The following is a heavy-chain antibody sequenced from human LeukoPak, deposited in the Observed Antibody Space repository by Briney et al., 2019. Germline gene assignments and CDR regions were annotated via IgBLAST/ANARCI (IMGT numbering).Heavy chain of an antibody. Sequence: GGSLRLSCAASAFTFNTHPMTWVRQAPGKGLEWVSSISSGSTYIYYADSVKGRFTISRDNAENSPYLQMSSLGAEDTALYYCARDVATGDAFDIWGQGTMITVSS. V-gene: IGHV3-21*01. J-gene: IGHJ3*02. CDR3: ARDVATGDAFDI. CDR1: AFTFNTHP. CDR2: ISSGSTYI. D-gene: IGHD2-15*01.